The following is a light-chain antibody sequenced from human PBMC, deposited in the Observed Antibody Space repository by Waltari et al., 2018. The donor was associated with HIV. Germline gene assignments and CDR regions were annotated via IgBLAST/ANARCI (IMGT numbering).Light chain of an antibody. CDR1: RSNIGSNT. Sequence: QSVLPQPPSASGTPGQRVTIPCSGTRSNIGSNTVNWYQLLPGTAPKLPIYNDNERPSGVPGRFSGSRSGASASLAISGLQPEDEADYYCSSWDDRLNGQGVFGGGTKLTVL. J-gene: IGLJ3*02. CDR2: NDN. V-gene: IGLV1-44*01. CDR3: SSWDDRLNGQGV.